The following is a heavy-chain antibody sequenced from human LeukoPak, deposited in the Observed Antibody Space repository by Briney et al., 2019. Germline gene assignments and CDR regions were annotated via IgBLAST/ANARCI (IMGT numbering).Heavy chain of an antibody. D-gene: IGHD3-22*01. CDR3: ARGGIRSGYSPRYYYYGMDV. J-gene: IGHJ6*02. V-gene: IGHV1-69*13. CDR1: GGTFSSYA. CDR2: IIPIFGTA. Sequence: SVKVSSKASGGTFSSYAISWVRQAPGQGLEWMGGIIPIFGTANYAQKFQGRVTITADESTSTAYMELSSLRSEDTAVYYCARGGIRSGYSPRYYYYGMDVWGQGTTVTVSS.